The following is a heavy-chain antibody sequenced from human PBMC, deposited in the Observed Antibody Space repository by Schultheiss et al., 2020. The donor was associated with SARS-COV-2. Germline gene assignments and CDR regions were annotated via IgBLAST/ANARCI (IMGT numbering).Heavy chain of an antibody. CDR2: IRSKANSYAT. V-gene: IGHV3-73*01. J-gene: IGHJ6*02. Sequence: GGSLRLSCAASGFTFSSYGMNWVRQAPGKGLEWVGRIRSKANSYATAYAASVKGRFTISRDDSKNTAYLQMNSLKTEDTAVYYCTWGYFNYYGMDVWGQGTTVTVSS. D-gene: IGHD2/OR15-2a*01. CDR1: GFTFSSYG. CDR3: TWGYFNYYGMDV.